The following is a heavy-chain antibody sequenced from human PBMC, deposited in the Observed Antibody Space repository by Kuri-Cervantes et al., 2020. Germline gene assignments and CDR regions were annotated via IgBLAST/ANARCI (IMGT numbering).Heavy chain of an antibody. V-gene: IGHV3-72*01. CDR2: IRNKADSYTT. CDR1: GFRFSDHY. Sequence: GESLKISCVASGFRFSDHYLDWVRQAPGKGLEWIGRIRNKADSYTTEYAASVKGRFTLSRDDSKNSLYLQMNSLKTEDTAVYYCARGGRWHDFWSRTYYYFYYMDVWGKGTTVTVSS. D-gene: IGHD3-3*01. CDR3: ARGGRWHDFWSRTYYYFYYMDV. J-gene: IGHJ6*03.